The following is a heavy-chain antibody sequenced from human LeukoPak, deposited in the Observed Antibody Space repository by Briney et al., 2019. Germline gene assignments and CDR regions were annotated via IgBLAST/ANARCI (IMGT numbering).Heavy chain of an antibody. V-gene: IGHV3-48*03. J-gene: IGHJ4*02. Sequence: GGSLRLSCAASGFTFSSYEMNWVRQAPGKGLEWVSYISSSGSTIYYADSVKGRFTISSDNAKNSLYLQMNSLRAEDTAVCYCARVLRFLRYFDYWGQGTLVTVSS. CDR2: ISSSGSTI. CDR1: GFTFSSYE. D-gene: IGHD3-3*01. CDR3: ARVLRFLRYFDY.